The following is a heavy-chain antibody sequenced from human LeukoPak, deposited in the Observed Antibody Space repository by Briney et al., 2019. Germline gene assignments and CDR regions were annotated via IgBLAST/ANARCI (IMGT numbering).Heavy chain of an antibody. J-gene: IGHJ4*02. Sequence: GGSLRLSCAASGFTFSNAWMSWVRQAPGKGLEWVGRIKSKTDGGTTDYAAPVKGRFTISRDNAKNSLYLQMNSLRAEDTAVYYCARDEVGLWDYDSSGYYYGYWGQGTLVTVSS. CDR3: ARDEVGLWDYDSSGYYYGY. D-gene: IGHD3-22*01. V-gene: IGHV3-15*01. CDR2: IKSKTDGGTT. CDR1: GFTFSNAW.